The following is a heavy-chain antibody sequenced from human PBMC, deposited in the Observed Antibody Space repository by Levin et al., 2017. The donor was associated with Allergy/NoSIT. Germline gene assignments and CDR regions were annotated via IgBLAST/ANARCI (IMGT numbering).Heavy chain of an antibody. Sequence: ASVKVSCKASGYTFTSYYMHWVRQAPGQGLEWMGIINPSGGSTSYAQKFQGRVTMTRDTSTSTVYMELSSLRSEDTAVYYCARDPGGAAPKGNYYYYYMDVWGKGTTVTVSS. V-gene: IGHV1-46*01. CDR3: ARDPGGAAPKGNYYYYYMDV. D-gene: IGHD3-16*01. CDR2: INPSGGST. J-gene: IGHJ6*03. CDR1: GYTFTSYY.